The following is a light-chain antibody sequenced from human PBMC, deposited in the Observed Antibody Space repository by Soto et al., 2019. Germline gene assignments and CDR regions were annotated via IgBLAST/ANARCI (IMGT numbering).Light chain of an antibody. CDR3: HQYGTSPLT. Sequence: EIVLTQSPGTLSLSPGERATLSCRASQSVNSNYLAWLQHKPGQAPRFLIYGASSRAAGIQDRFSGSGSGTDFTLSISRLEPEDFAMYYCHQYGTSPLTFGPGTKVDIK. V-gene: IGKV3-20*01. J-gene: IGKJ3*01. CDR2: GAS. CDR1: QSVNSNY.